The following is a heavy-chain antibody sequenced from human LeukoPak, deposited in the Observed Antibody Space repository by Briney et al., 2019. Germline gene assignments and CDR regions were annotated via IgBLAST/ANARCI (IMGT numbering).Heavy chain of an antibody. Sequence: GGSLRLSCAASGFTFDDYAMHWVRQAPGKGLEWVSSITSNSRYIFYADSVKGRFTISRDNSKNTLYLQMNSLRAEDTAVYYCAKDLFWFGELSNFDYWGQGTLVTVSS. J-gene: IGHJ4*02. V-gene: IGHV3-21*04. CDR3: AKDLFWFGELSNFDY. CDR2: ITSNSRYI. D-gene: IGHD3-10*01. CDR1: GFTFDDYA.